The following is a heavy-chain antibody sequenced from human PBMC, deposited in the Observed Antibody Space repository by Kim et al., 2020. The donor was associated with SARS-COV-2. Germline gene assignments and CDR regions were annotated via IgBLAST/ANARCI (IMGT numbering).Heavy chain of an antibody. CDR3: ARDFIAAAGTIDY. D-gene: IGHD6-13*01. J-gene: IGHJ4*02. Sequence: YADSGKGRFTITRDNAKNSLYLQMNSLRAEDTAVYYCARDFIAAAGTIDYWGQGTLVTVSS. V-gene: IGHV3-21*01.